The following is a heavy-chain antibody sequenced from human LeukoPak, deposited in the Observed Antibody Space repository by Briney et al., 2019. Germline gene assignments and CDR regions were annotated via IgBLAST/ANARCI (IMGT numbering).Heavy chain of an antibody. CDR3: ARCDYSPYFDY. J-gene: IGHJ4*02. CDR1: GFAFSSYW. CDR2: INADGSSA. V-gene: IGHV3-74*01. D-gene: IGHD4-11*01. Sequence: GGSLRLSCAASGFAFSSYWMSWVRQAPGKGLVWVSRINADGSSASYADSVKGRFTISRDNAKNSLYLQMNSLRAEDTAVYYCARCDYSPYFDYWGQGTLVTVSS.